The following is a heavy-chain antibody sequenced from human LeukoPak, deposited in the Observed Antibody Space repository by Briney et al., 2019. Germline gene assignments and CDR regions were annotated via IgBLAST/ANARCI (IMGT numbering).Heavy chain of an antibody. CDR1: GGSINAFY. CDR2: VRDNGEN. J-gene: IGHJ3*01. D-gene: IGHD2/OR15-2a*01. CDR3: ARQPANRAAFDV. V-gene: IGHV4-59*08. Sequence: TPSETLLLTCSVSGGSINAFYWSWIRQPPGKGLEWIAYVRDNGENNYNPSLKSRVAISLDTANNQISPRLNFVTAADTAIYYCARQPANRAAFDVWGQRTMVTVSS.